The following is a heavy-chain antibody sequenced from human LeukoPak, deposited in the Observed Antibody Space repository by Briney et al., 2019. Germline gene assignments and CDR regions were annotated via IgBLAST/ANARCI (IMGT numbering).Heavy chain of an antibody. CDR2: INPNSGGT. CDR3: ARAYYGGYVNYYFDY. D-gene: IGHD4-23*01. V-gene: IGHV1-2*02. CDR1: GYTFTGYY. Sequence: GASVKVSCKASGYTFTGYYMHWVRQAPGQGLEWMGWINPNSGGTNYAQKFQGRVTMTRDTSISTAYMELSRLRSDDTAVYYCARAYYGGYVNYYFDYWGQGTLVTVSS. J-gene: IGHJ4*02.